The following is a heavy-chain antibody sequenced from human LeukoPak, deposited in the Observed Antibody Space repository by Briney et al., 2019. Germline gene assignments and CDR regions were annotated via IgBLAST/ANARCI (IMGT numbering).Heavy chain of an antibody. Sequence: SETLSLTCTVSGGSIGGYYWNWIRQAAGEGLEWLGRIYSNGHIDHNASLKSRVAMSVDTSTNLFSLKLNSLTAADTAVYYCARGRSESSGSGYDMDVWGKGTPVIVSS. D-gene: IGHD1-14*01. CDR3: ARGRSESSGSGYDMDV. CDR2: IYSNGHI. V-gene: IGHV4-4*07. J-gene: IGHJ6*03. CDR1: GGSIGGYY.